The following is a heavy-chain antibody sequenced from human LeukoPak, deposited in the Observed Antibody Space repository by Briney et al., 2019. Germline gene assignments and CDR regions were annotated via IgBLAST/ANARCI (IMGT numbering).Heavy chain of an antibody. D-gene: IGHD6-25*01. CDR3: ATGGGYRFAY. V-gene: IGHV7-4-1*02. CDR2: INTNTEKS. Sequence: ASVKVSCKASGYSITNYAILWVRQAPGQGLEWMGWINTNTEKSTYAPGFTGRYVFSLDSSVNTAYLQISSLKAEDTALCYCATGGGYRFAYWGQGTLVTVSS. CDR1: GYSITNYA. J-gene: IGHJ4*02.